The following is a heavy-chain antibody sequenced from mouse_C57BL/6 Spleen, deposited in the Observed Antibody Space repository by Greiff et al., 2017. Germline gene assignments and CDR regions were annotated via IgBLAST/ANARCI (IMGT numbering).Heavy chain of an antibody. J-gene: IGHJ4*01. CDR3: ARAYAMDY. CDR2: IYPGDGDT. CDR1: GYAFSSSW. Sequence: QVHVKQSGPELVKPGASVKISCKASGYAFSSSWMNWVKQRPGKGLEWIGRIYPGDGDTNYNGKFKGKATLTADQSSSTACMQLSSLTSEDSAVYFCARAYAMDYWGQGTSVTVSS. V-gene: IGHV1-82*01.